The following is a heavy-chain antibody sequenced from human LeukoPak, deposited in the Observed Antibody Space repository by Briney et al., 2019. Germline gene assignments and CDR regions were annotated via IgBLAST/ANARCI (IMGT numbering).Heavy chain of an antibody. D-gene: IGHD2-2*01. CDR1: GGSISSDNYS. CDR3: ARRPPKVVPAAMPP. J-gene: IGHJ4*02. Sequence: TSQTLSLTCSVSGGSISSDNYSWSWIRQPAGKGLGCIGRIYTNGSTNYNPSLKSRVTISVDTSMNQFSLKLSSVTAADTAVYYCARRPPKVVPAAMPPWGQGTLVTVSS. CDR2: IYTNGST. V-gene: IGHV4-61*02.